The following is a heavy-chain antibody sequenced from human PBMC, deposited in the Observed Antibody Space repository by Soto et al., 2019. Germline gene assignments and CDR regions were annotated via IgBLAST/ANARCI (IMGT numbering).Heavy chain of an antibody. CDR2: INPSGGST. J-gene: IGHJ6*03. CDR1: GYTFTSYY. Sequence: GASVKVSCKASGYTFTSYYMHWVRQAPGQGLEWMGIINPSGGSTSYAQKFQGRVTMTRDTSTGTVHMELSSLRSEDTAVYYCARDPGDFWSGYGPRNYYYYYMDVWGKGTTVTVSS. D-gene: IGHD3-3*01. V-gene: IGHV1-46*03. CDR3: ARDPGDFWSGYGPRNYYYYYMDV.